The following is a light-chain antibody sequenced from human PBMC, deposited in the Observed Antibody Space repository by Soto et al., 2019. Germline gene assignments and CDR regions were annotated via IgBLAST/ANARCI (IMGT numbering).Light chain of an antibody. Sequence: EIRMTRSPATLSVSPGERATLSCRASQSVSSNLAWYQQKPGQAPRLLIYGASSRATGIPGRFSGSGSETDFALTISRLEPEDFAVYYCQQYSNSPLTFGGGTKVDIK. CDR2: GAS. V-gene: IGKV3D-15*02. CDR3: QQYSNSPLT. J-gene: IGKJ4*01. CDR1: QSVSSN.